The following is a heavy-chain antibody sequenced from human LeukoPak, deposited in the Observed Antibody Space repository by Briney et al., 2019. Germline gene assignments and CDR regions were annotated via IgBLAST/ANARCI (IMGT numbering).Heavy chain of an antibody. CDR3: ARGDSSGDDAFDI. J-gene: IGHJ3*02. CDR2: ISSSSSYI. CDR1: GCTFSSYS. V-gene: IGHV3-21*01. Sequence: GGSLRLFCAASGCTFSSYSMNWVRQAPGEGLEWVSSISSSSSYIYYADSVKGRFTISRDNAKNSLYLQMNSLRAEDTAVYYCARGDSSGDDAFDIWGQGTMVTVSS. D-gene: IGHD3-22*01.